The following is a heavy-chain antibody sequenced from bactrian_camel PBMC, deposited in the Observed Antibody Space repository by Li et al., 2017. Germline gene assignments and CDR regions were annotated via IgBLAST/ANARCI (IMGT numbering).Heavy chain of an antibody. Sequence: VQLVESGGGLVQPGGSLRLSCAASGFKFSAYYMSWVRQAPGKGLEWVSAINSGGDRKNYADSVKGRFTISRDNAKNALYLQLNSLKTEDTAMYYCTREDPGAGRADWGQGTQVTVS. D-gene: IGHD6*01. CDR2: INSGGDRK. J-gene: IGHJ4*01. CDR3: TREDPGAGRAD. CDR1: GFKFSAYY. V-gene: IGHV3S40*01.